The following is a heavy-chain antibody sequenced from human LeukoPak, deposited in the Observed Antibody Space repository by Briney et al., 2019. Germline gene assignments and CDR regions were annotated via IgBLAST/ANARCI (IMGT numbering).Heavy chain of an antibody. Sequence: PGGSLRLSCAASGFIFSSYWMHWVRQAPGKGLVWVSRINSDGSSTSYADSVKGRFTISRDNAKNTLYLQMNSLRAEDTAVYYCARAGSSSWSTYFDPWGQGTLVTVSS. CDR1: GFIFSSYW. CDR3: ARAGSSSWSTYFDP. D-gene: IGHD6-13*01. V-gene: IGHV3-74*01. J-gene: IGHJ5*02. CDR2: INSDGSST.